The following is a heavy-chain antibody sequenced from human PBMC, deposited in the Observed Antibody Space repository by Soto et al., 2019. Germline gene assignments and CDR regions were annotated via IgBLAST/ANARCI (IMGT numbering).Heavy chain of an antibody. D-gene: IGHD3-22*01. V-gene: IGHV3-30*18. CDR2: ISHDGGNT. CDR1: GFSFNSYG. Sequence: QEQLVESGGDVVQPGRSLRLSCAASGFSFNSYGMHWVRQAPGKGLEWVAVISHDGGNTLYADSVRGRFTISRDNSKNTLYLQMNSPRPDDTAVYYCAKGGLGALLVVIITDWYFHLWGRGTLVTVSA. J-gene: IGHJ2*01. CDR3: AKGGLGALLVVIITDWYFHL.